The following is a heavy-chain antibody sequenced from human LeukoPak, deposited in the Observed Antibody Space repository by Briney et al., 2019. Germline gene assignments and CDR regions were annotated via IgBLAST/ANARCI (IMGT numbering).Heavy chain of an antibody. Sequence: SETLSLTCTVSGGSISSYYWSWIRQPPGKGLEWIGYIYYSGSTNYNPSLKSRVTISVDTSKNQFSLKLSSVTAADTAVYYCARAPRAPFDYWGQGTLVTVSS. CDR3: ARAPRAPFDY. CDR2: IYYSGST. J-gene: IGHJ4*02. V-gene: IGHV4-59*08. CDR1: GGSISSYY.